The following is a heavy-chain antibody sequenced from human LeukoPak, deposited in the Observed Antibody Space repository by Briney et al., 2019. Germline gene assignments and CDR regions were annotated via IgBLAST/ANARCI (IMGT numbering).Heavy chain of an antibody. CDR2: ISSSSTYI. Sequence: GGSLRLSCAASGFTFRSYSMNWLRQAPGKGLEWVSSISSSSTYIYYVDSVKGRFTISRDNAKNSLYLQMNSLRAEDTAVYYCAKGGVISWYPYFDYWGQGTLVSVSS. CDR3: AKGGVISWYPYFDY. D-gene: IGHD6-13*01. V-gene: IGHV3-21*01. J-gene: IGHJ4*02. CDR1: GFTFRSYS.